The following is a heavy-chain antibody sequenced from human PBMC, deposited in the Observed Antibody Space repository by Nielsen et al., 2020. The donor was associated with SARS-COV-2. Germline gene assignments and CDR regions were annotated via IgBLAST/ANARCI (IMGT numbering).Heavy chain of an antibody. Sequence: GESLKISCAASGFTFDDYAMSWVRQAPGKGLEWVSAISGSGGSTYYADSVKGRFTISRDNSKNTLYLQMNSLRAEDTAVYYCAKRVWAYDFWSGYDFDYWGQGTLVTVSS. D-gene: IGHD3-3*01. CDR2: ISGSGGST. V-gene: IGHV3-23*01. CDR1: GFTFDDYA. J-gene: IGHJ4*02. CDR3: AKRVWAYDFWSGYDFDY.